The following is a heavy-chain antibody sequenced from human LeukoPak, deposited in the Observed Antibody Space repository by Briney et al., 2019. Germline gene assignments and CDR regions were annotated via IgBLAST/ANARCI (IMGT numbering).Heavy chain of an antibody. D-gene: IGHD2-2*01. J-gene: IGHJ1*01. CDR3: ARDEYCSSTSCYGYFQH. V-gene: IGHV1-3*01. Sequence: ASVKVSCTASGYTFTSYAMHRVRQAPGQRLEWMGWINAGNGNTKYSQKFQGRVTITRDTSASTAYMELSSLRSEDTAVYYCARDEYCSSTSCYGYFQHWGQGTLVTVSS. CDR2: INAGNGNT. CDR1: GYTFTSYA.